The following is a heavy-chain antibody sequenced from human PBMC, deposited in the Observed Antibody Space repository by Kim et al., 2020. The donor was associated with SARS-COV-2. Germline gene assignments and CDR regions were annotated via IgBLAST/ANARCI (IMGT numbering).Heavy chain of an antibody. J-gene: IGHJ6*02. Sequence: ATACGASVKGRFTISRDDPKNTAYLHMNGLKTEDTALYYCSRVETGSLMDVWGQGTTVTVSS. CDR2: AT. CDR3: SRVETGSLMDV. V-gene: IGHV3-73*01. D-gene: IGHD1-1*01.